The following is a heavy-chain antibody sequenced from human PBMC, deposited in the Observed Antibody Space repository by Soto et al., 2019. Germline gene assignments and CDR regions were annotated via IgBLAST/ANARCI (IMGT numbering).Heavy chain of an antibody. V-gene: IGHV3-21*01. J-gene: IGHJ4*02. CDR3: ARDVWAATEYYFDY. CDR1: GFTFSSYS. D-gene: IGHD2-15*01. CDR2: ISSSSSYI. Sequence: PGGSLRLSCAASGFTFSSYSMNWVRQAPGKGLEWVSSISSSSSYIYYADSVKGRFTISRDNAKNSLYLQMNSLRAEDTAVYYCARDVWAATEYYFDYWGQGTLVTVSS.